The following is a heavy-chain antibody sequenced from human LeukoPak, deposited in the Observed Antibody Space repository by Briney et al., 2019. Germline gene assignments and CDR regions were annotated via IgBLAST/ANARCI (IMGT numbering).Heavy chain of an antibody. CDR1: GFSLSTSW. J-gene: IGHJ3*02. D-gene: IGHD6-13*01. CDR3: AKAVAGSRNAFDI. V-gene: IGHV3-74*01. Sequence: GGSLRLSCAASGFSLSTSWMHWVRQTPGKGLVWVSRVNADGSSSDYADSVKGRFTISRDNAMNTLYLQMNSLRAEDTALYYCAKAVAGSRNAFDIWGQGTMVTVSS. CDR2: VNADGSSS.